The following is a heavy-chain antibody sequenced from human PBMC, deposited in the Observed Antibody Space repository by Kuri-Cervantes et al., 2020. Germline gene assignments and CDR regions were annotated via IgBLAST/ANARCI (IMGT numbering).Heavy chain of an antibody. Sequence: GGSLRLSCAASGFTFSSYAMSWVRQAPGKGLEWVSAISGSGGSTYYADSVKGRFTISRDNSKNTLYLQMNSLRAEDTAVYYCAKGEIVAPNTFGWFDPWGQGTLVTVSS. CDR2: ISGSGGST. J-gene: IGHJ5*02. CDR1: GFTFSSYA. D-gene: IGHD3-16*01. CDR3: AKGEIVAPNTFGWFDP. V-gene: IGHV3-23*01.